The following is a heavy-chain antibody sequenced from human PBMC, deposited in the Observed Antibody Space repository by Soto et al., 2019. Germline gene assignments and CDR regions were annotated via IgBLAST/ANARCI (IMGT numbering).Heavy chain of an antibody. V-gene: IGHV1-58*02. Sequence: SVKVSCKASGFTFTSSAMQWVRQARGQRLEWIGWIVVGSGNTNYAQKFQDRVTITRDMSTSTAYMELSSLRSDGTAVYYCARVYCTNGVCYTSYGMDVWGQGTTVTVSS. J-gene: IGHJ6*02. CDR1: GFTFTSSA. CDR3: ARVYCTNGVCYTSYGMDV. CDR2: IVVGSGNT. D-gene: IGHD2-8*01.